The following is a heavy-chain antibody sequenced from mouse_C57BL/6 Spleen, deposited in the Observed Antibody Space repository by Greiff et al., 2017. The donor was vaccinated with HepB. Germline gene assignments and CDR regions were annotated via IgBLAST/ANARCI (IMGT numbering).Heavy chain of an antibody. CDR3: ARTTVVAGAMDY. D-gene: IGHD1-1*01. V-gene: IGHV1-82*01. CDR2: IYPGDGDT. CDR1: GYAFSSSW. Sequence: QVQLKESGPELVKPGASVKISCKASGYAFSSSWMNWVKQRPGKGLEWIGRIYPGDGDTNYNGKFKGKATLTADKSSSTAYMQLSSLTSEDSAVYFCARTTVVAGAMDYWGQGTSVTVSS. J-gene: IGHJ4*01.